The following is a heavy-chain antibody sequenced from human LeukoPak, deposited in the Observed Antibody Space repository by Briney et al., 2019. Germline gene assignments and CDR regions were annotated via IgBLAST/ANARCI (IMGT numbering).Heavy chain of an antibody. CDR2: IYYSGST. Sequence: SETLSLTCTVSGGSISSYYWSWIRQPPGKGLEWIGYIYYSGSTNYNPSLKSRVTISVDTSKNQFSLKLSSVTAADTAVYYCARHEGSTHYFDYGGQGTLVSVSS. J-gene: IGHJ4*02. V-gene: IGHV4-59*08. CDR3: ARHEGSTHYFDY. CDR1: GGSISSYY.